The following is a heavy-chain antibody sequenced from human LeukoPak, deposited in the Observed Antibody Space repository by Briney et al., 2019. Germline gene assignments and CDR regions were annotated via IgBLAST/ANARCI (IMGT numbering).Heavy chain of an antibody. Sequence: GGSLRLSCAASGFTFSSYAMHWVRQAPGKGLEWVAVISYDGSNKYYADSVKGRFTISRDNSKNTLYLQMNSLRAEDTAVYYRASIPGGFGELLWNGQVIFDYWGQGTLVTVSS. D-gene: IGHD3-10*01. V-gene: IGHV3-30*04. CDR3: ASIPGGFGELLWNGQVIFDY. CDR2: ISYDGSNK. CDR1: GFTFSSYA. J-gene: IGHJ4*02.